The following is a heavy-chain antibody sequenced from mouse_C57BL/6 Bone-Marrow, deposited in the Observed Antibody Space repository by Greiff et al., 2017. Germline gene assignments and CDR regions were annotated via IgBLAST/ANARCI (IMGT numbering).Heavy chain of an antibody. V-gene: IGHV1-59*01. J-gene: IGHJ3*01. CDR1: GYTFTSYW. D-gene: IGHD4-1*01. CDR3: VKLGLAY. CDR2: IDPSDSYT. Sequence: QVQLQQPGAELVRPGTSVKLSCKASGYTFTSYWMHWVKQRPGQGLEWIGVIDPSDSYTNYNQKFKGKATLTVDTSSSTAYMQLSSLTSEDSAVYYCVKLGLAYWGQGTLVTVSA.